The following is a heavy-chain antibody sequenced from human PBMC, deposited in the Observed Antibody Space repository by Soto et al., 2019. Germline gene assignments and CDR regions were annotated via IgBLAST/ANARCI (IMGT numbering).Heavy chain of an antibody. CDR1: GFTFSSYG. CDR3: ARDRYSYYDFWSGSLPYYYYGMDV. V-gene: IGHV3-33*01. D-gene: IGHD3-3*01. CDR2: IWNDGSNK. Sequence: GGSLRLSCAASGFTFSSYGMHWVRQAPGKGLEWVAVIWNDGSNKYYVDSVKGRFTISRDNAKNSLYLQMNSLRAEDTAVYYCARDRYSYYDFWSGSLPYYYYGMDVWGQGTTVTVSS. J-gene: IGHJ6*02.